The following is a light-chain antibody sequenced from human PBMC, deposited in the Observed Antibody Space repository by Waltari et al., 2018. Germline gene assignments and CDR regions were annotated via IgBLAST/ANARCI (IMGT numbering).Light chain of an antibody. CDR1: SSDIGTYDY. CDR3: SSYTSSSTWV. CDR2: DVR. V-gene: IGLV2-14*03. Sequence: HSALTQAASVSGSPGQSITISCTGTSSDIGTYDYGPWFQQNPGKAPKLMIYDVRNRPLGVSNRFSGSKSGITASLSISGLLAEDEAYYYCSSYTSSSTWVFGGGTKVTVL. J-gene: IGLJ3*02.